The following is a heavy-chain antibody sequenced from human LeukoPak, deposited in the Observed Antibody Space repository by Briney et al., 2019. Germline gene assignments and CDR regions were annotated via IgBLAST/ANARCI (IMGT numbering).Heavy chain of an antibody. CDR2: TYYRSKWYN. Sequence: SQTLSLTCAISGDSVSSNSAAWNWIRQSPSRGLEWLGRTYYRSKWYNDYAVSVKSRITINPDTSKNQFSLQLNSVTPGDTAVYYCARSILFDFWSGYYTPTPYMDVWGKGTTVTVSS. CDR1: GDSVSSNSAA. V-gene: IGHV6-1*01. J-gene: IGHJ6*03. D-gene: IGHD3-3*01. CDR3: ARSILFDFWSGYYTPTPYMDV.